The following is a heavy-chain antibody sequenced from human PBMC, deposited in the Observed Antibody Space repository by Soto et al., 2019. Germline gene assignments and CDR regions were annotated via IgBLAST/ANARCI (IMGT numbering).Heavy chain of an antibody. CDR3: VRYYASSGYSCFDP. J-gene: IGHJ5*02. CDR1: GYKITTYC. Sequence: APAELCCEASGYKITTYCMWCVQQDIGQGLEWMGWISGYNSNTNYGQKLQGRVTMTTDTSTSTAYMERRSLRSDDTAVYSRVRYYASSGYSCFDPQGQRTLVTVSS. D-gene: IGHD3-22*01. CDR2: ISGYNSNT. V-gene: IGHV1-18*04.